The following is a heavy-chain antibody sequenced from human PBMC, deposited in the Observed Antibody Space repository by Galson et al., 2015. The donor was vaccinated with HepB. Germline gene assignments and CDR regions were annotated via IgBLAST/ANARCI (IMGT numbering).Heavy chain of an antibody. V-gene: IGHV1-2*02. Sequence: SVKVSCKASGSTFTGYYMHWVRQAPGQGLEWMGWINPNSGGTNYAQKFQGSVTMTRDTSINTAYMELSRLTSDDTAVYYCAKPRLLHTLAYWGQGTLVTVSS. D-gene: IGHD2-15*01. CDR2: INPNSGGT. CDR1: GSTFTGYY. CDR3: AKPRLLHTLAY. J-gene: IGHJ4*02.